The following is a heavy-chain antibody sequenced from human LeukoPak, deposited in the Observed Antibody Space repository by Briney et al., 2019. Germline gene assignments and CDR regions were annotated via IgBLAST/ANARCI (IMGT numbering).Heavy chain of an antibody. V-gene: IGHV3-30-3*01. J-gene: IGHJ4*02. CDR1: GFTFSSYA. Sequence: PGGSLRLSCAASGFTFSSYAMHWVRQAPGKGLEWVAVISYDGSNKYYADSVKGRFTISRDNSKNTLYLQMNSLRAEDTAVYYCARASWVMITFGGVIGYWGQGTLVTVSS. D-gene: IGHD3-16*02. CDR2: ISYDGSNK. CDR3: ARASWVMITFGGVIGY.